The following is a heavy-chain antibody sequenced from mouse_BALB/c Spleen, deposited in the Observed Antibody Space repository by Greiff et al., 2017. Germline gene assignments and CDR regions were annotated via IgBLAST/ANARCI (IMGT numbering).Heavy chain of an antibody. CDR2: IRSKSNNYAT. CDR1: GFTFNTYA. V-gene: IGHV10-3*03. D-gene: IGHD1-1*01. J-gene: IGHJ4*01. CDR3: VREATGYAMDY. Sequence: EVQGVESGGGLVQPKGSLKLSCAASGFTFNTYAMHWVCQAPGKGLEWVARIRSKSNNYATYYADSVKDRFTISRDDSQSMLYLQMNNLKTEDTAMYYCVREATGYAMDYWGQGTSVTVSS.